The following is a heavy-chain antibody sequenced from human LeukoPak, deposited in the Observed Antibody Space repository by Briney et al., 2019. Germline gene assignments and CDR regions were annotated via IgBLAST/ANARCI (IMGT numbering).Heavy chain of an antibody. V-gene: IGHV4/OR15-8*02. D-gene: IGHD1-26*01. CDR3: SRESGPFCPFGY. Sequence: PSETLSLTCGVSGGSISGTNWWSWVRQPPGQGLEWIGEISLAGQTNFNPSLNGRVTMSLDKSSNQLSLHLTSVTAADTATYFCSRESGPFCPFGYWGQGTLVIVSS. CDR2: ISLAGQT. J-gene: IGHJ4*02. CDR1: GGSISGTNW.